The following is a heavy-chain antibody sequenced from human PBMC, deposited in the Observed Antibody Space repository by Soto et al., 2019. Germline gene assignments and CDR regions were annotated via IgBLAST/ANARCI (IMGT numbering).Heavy chain of an antibody. CDR3: AVAMVREILIFESSGMHV. V-gene: IGHV1-69*01. CDR2: IIPNFDTP. Sequence: QVHLVQSGAEVKKPGSSVKVSCKTYGGSFNNYAVSWGRQAPGQGLEWMGGIIPNFDTPNYAQKFQDRVTIIADESTSTVYMELRSLRSNDTAVYYCAVAMVREILIFESSGMHVWGQGTTVIVSS. CDR1: GGSFNNYA. D-gene: IGHD3-10*01. J-gene: IGHJ6*02.